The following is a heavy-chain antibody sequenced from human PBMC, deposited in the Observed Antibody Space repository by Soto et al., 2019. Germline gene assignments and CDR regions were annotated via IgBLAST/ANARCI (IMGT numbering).Heavy chain of an antibody. CDR1: GGSISSGDYY. D-gene: IGHD4-17*01. Sequence: SETLSLTCTVSGGSISSGDYYWSWIRQHPGKGLEWIGYIYNSGSIYYNPSLKSRVTISIDTSKNQYSLNLTSVTAADTAVYYCARAHDYGDYQFDSWGQGTLVTVSS. CDR2: IYNSGSI. J-gene: IGHJ4*02. CDR3: ARAHDYGDYQFDS. V-gene: IGHV4-31*03.